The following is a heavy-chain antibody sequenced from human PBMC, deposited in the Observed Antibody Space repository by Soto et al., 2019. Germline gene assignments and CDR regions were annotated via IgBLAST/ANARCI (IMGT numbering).Heavy chain of an antibody. CDR3: ARQIYDSDTGPNFKYYFDA. CDR1: GFTFSSYG. V-gene: IGHV3-33*01. J-gene: IGHJ4*02. CDR2: IWYDGSNK. D-gene: IGHD3-22*01. Sequence: GGSLRLSCAASGFTFSSYGMHWVRQAPGKGLEWVAVIWYDGSNKYYADSVKGRFTISRDNSKNTLYLQMNSLRAEDTAVYYCARQIYDSDTGPNFKYYFDAWCPGPPVSV.